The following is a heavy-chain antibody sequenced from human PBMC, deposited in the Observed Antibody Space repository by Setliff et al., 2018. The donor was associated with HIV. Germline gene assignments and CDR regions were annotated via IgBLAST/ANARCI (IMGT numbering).Heavy chain of an antibody. CDR2: MYTSGGGA. D-gene: IGHD1-26*01. V-gene: IGHV1-46*01. CDR1: GYSFTTYY. Sequence: GASVKVSCKASGYSFTTYYIHWMRQAPGQGREWVGLMYTSGGGAKYAQKFQGRVTMTRDTSPRTVYMELSSLRSEDTAVYYCAVSGWELRDYYSYSGMDVWGQGTTVTVSS. CDR3: AVSGWELRDYYSYSGMDV. J-gene: IGHJ6*02.